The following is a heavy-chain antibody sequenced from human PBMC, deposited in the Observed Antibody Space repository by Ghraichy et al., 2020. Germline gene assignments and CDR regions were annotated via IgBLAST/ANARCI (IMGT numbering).Heavy chain of an antibody. J-gene: IGHJ4*02. Sequence: SETLSLTCAVYGGSFSGYYWSWIRQPPGKGLEWIGEINHSGSTNYNPSLKSRVTISVDTSKNQFSLKLSSVTAADTAVYYCARARCSPYNSRYCSCGSCLDYWGQGTLVTVSS. CDR1: GGSFSGYY. CDR2: INHSGST. D-gene: IGHD2-15*01. CDR3: ARARCSPYNSRYCSCGSCLDY. V-gene: IGHV4-34*01.